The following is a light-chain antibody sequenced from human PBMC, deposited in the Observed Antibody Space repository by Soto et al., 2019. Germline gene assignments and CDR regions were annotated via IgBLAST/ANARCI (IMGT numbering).Light chain of an antibody. CDR2: DVS. Sequence: QSALTQPASVSGSPGQSITISCTGTSSAGGGYNYVSWYQQHPGKAPKLMIYDVSNRPSGVSNRFSGSKSGNTASLTISGLQAEDEADYYCSSYTSSSTLEVFGTGTKLTVL. CDR3: SSYTSSSTLEV. J-gene: IGLJ1*01. V-gene: IGLV2-14*01. CDR1: SSAGGGYNY.